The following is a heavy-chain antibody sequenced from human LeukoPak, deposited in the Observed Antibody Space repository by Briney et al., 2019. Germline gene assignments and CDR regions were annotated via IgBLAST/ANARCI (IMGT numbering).Heavy chain of an antibody. D-gene: IGHD1-26*01. CDR2: ISSSSSYI. V-gene: IGHV3-21*01. CDR3: ARDQQELWELLCFDY. CDR1: GFTFSSYS. J-gene: IGHJ4*02. Sequence: GGSLRLSCAASGFTFSSYSMNWVRQAPGKGLEWVSSISSSSSYIYYADSVKGRFTISRDNAKNSLYLQMNSLRAEDTAVCYCARDQQELWELLCFDYWGQGTLVTVSS.